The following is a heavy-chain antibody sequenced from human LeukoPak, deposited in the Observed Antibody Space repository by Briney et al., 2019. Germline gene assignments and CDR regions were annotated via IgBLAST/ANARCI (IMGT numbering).Heavy chain of an antibody. CDR2: VDPNSDGT. Sequence: ASVKVSCKASGYTFAANNIHWVRQAPGQGLEWMGWVDPNSDGTNYTQKFQGRVTMTRDTSISTPYMELSSLKADDTAMYYCACDSGDYFGSGSYYPDWGQGTLVTVSS. J-gene: IGHJ4*02. CDR3: ACDSGDYFGSGSYYPD. V-gene: IGHV1-2*02. CDR1: GYTFAANN. D-gene: IGHD3-10*01.